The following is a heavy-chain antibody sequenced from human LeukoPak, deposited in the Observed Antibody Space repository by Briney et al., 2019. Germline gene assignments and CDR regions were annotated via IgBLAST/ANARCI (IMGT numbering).Heavy chain of an antibody. CDR3: AREGSGWYGKFDY. D-gene: IGHD6-19*01. J-gene: IGHJ4*02. V-gene: IGHV1-2*02. CDR2: MNPNSGGT. CDR1: GYTFTGYY. Sequence: ASVKVSCKASGYTFTGYYMHWVRQAPGQGLEWMGWMNPNSGGTNYEQKFQGRVTMTRDTAISIAYMEVTRLRSDDTAVYYCAREGSGWYGKFDYWGQGTLVTVSS.